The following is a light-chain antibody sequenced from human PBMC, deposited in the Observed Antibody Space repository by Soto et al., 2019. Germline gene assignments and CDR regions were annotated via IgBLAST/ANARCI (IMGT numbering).Light chain of an antibody. CDR3: AAWDDSLSGPV. CDR2: RNN. V-gene: IGLV1-47*01. Sequence: QSVLTQPPSTSGTPGQRVTISCSGSGSNIGSNYVYWYQQLPETAPKLLISRNNERPSGVSDRFSGSKSGTSASLAISGLRSEDEADYYCAAWDDSLSGPVFGGGTKLTVL. CDR1: GSNIGSNY. J-gene: IGLJ3*02.